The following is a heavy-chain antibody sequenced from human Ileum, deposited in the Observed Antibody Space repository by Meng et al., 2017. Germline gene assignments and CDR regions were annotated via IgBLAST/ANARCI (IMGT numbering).Heavy chain of an antibody. D-gene: IGHD3-22*01. CDR2: ISNSGSTI. J-gene: IGHJ4*02. V-gene: IGHV3-48*03. CDR1: GFTLSSYE. Sequence: GESLKISCVASGFTLSSYEMNWVRQAPGKGLEWVSYISNSGSTIYYADSVKGRFTISRDNAKNSLYLQRNSLRAEDTAVYYCARGIYYDSGAPHWGQGTLVTVSS. CDR3: ARGIYYDSGAPH.